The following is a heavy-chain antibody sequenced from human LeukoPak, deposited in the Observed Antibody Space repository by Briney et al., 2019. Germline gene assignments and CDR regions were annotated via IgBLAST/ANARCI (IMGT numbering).Heavy chain of an antibody. CDR2: IYTSGST. Sequence: SETLSLTCTVSGGSIGSYYWSWIRQPAGKGLEWIGRIYTSGSTNYNPSLKSRVTMSVDTSKNQFSLKLSSVTAADTAVYYCASMEVAGTGRDYWGQGTLVTVSS. D-gene: IGHD6-19*01. V-gene: IGHV4-4*07. J-gene: IGHJ4*02. CDR1: GGSIGSYY. CDR3: ASMEVAGTGRDY.